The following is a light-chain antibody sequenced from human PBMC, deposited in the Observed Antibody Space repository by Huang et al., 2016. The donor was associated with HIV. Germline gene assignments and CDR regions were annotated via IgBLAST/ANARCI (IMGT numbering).Light chain of an antibody. Sequence: EIVLTQSPATLSSSPGQRATLSCRASQNNSSYLAWYHQEPGQAPRLLIYGASNRASCTPARFSGSGSGTDFTLTISSLEPGDFAVYYCQQRFTFGPGTKVDIK. CDR1: QNNSSY. CDR3: QQRFT. J-gene: IGKJ3*01. CDR2: GAS. V-gene: IGKV3-11*01.